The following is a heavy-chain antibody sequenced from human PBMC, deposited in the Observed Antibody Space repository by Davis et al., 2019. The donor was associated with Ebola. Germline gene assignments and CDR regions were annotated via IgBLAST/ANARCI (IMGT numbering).Heavy chain of an antibody. Sequence: SLIISCAASGFSSSGYAMNWLRHAPGKGLEWVSTIGGGSRGATYYADSVKGRFTVSRDNSKNTLYLQMNSLRAEDTAVYYCAKVKIQLWNNYFDYWGQGTLVTVSS. CDR2: IGGGSRGAT. D-gene: IGHD5-18*01. J-gene: IGHJ4*02. V-gene: IGHV3-23*01. CDR3: AKVKIQLWNNYFDY. CDR1: GFSSSGYA.